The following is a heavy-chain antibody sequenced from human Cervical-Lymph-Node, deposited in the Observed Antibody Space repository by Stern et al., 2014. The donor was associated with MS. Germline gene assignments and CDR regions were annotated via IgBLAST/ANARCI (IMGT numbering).Heavy chain of an antibody. CDR3: ARERRWLQLGYFDY. Sequence: QVHLQESGPGLVKPSETLPLTCTVSGGSISSYYWSWIRQPPGKGLEWIGYIYYSGSTNYNPSLKSRVTISVDTSKNQFSLKLSSVTAADTAVYYCARERRWLQLGYFDYWGQGTLVTVSS. J-gene: IGHJ4*02. V-gene: IGHV4-59*01. D-gene: IGHD5-24*01. CDR2: IYYSGST. CDR1: GGSISSYY.